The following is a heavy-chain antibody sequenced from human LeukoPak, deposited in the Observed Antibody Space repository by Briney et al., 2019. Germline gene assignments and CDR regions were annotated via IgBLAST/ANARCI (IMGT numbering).Heavy chain of an antibody. V-gene: IGHV3-7*01. Sequence: GGSLRLSCAASGSTFTSYWMSWVRQAPGKGLEWVANINQNGGEKYYVDSVKGRFTISRDNAKNSLYLQMNSLRAEDTAVYYCARDAGYGWYPGWGQGTLVTVSS. CDR1: GSTFTSYW. CDR3: ARDAGYGWYPG. J-gene: IGHJ4*02. CDR2: INQNGGEK. D-gene: IGHD6-19*01.